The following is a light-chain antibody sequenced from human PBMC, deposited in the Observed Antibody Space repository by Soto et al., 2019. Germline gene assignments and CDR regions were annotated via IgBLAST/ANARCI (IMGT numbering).Light chain of an antibody. J-gene: IGKJ5*01. Sequence: DVQMSQSPSTQSASVGDRVTITCRDSQRINNWLAWYQQKPGKAPKLLIYAASSLQSGVPSRFSGSGSGTDFTLTIISLQPEDFATYYCQQSYSTPITFGQVTRLEIK. CDR3: QQSYSTPIT. V-gene: IGKV1-39*01. CDR1: QRINNW. CDR2: AAS.